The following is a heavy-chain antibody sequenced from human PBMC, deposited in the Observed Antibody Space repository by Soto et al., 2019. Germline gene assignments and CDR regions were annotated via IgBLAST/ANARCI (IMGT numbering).Heavy chain of an antibody. J-gene: IGHJ6*02. D-gene: IGHD5-18*01. V-gene: IGHV1-2*02. CDR1: GYTFSGYY. CDR2: INPYSGGP. Sequence: ASVKFSCKTSGYTFSGYYIHWVRQAPGQGLEWMGWINPYSGGPNYSQNFQGRVTMTRDTSISTAYMELSSLRSDDTAVYYCARDRRRYSYGPRYSYYGMDVWCQGTTVTVSS. CDR3: ARDRRRYSYGPRYSYYGMDV.